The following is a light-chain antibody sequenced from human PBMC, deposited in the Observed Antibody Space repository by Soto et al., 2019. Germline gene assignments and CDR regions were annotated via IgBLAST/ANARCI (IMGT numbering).Light chain of an antibody. CDR2: AAS. CDR1: RDVGSD. V-gene: IGKV1-17*01. CDR3: LQHNTYPWT. Sequence: TQMTQSPLSLSASVGEKIIITCRASRDVGSDVSWYQQKPGKAPKRMIYAASPLQSGVPSRFSSSGSGTACTRTISSLKPEDFSTDYCLQHNTYPWTFGQGTKVDIK. J-gene: IGKJ1*01.